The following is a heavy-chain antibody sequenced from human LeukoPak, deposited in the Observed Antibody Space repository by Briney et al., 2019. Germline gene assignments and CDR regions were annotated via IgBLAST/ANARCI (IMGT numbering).Heavy chain of an antibody. CDR1: GYTFTNYG. CDR3: ARRHLSGYASDY. J-gene: IGHJ4*02. V-gene: IGHV1-18*01. D-gene: IGHD5-12*01. Sequence: ASVTVSCKPSGYTFTNYGVNWVRQAPGQGLEWMGYISGYNGNTKYAQELQGRVTMTTDTSTSTAYMELRSLRSDDTAVYYCARRHLSGYASDYWGQGTLVTVSS. CDR2: ISGYNGNT.